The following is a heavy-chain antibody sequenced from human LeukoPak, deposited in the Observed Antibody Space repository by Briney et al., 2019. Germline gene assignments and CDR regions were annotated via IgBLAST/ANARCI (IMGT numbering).Heavy chain of an antibody. CDR2: ISGSGGST. V-gene: IGHV3-23*01. J-gene: IGHJ1*01. CDR1: GLTFSSYA. D-gene: IGHD3-3*01. Sequence: GGSLRLSCAASGLTFSSYAMSWVRKAPGKGLEWVSAISGSGGSTYYADSVKGRFTISRDNSKNTLYLQMSSLKTEDTAVYYCAKHIYGVVSIQQWGQGTLVTVSS. CDR3: AKHIYGVVSIQQ.